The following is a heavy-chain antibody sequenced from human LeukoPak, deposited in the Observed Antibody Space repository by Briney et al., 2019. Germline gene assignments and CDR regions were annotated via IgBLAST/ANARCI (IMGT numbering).Heavy chain of an antibody. J-gene: IGHJ4*02. Sequence: KASETLSLTCTVSGGSISSTAYYWGWIRQPPGKVLEWIGSMYYSGNTYYNPSLKSRVTMSVDTPKNQFSLKLTSVTAADTAMFYCARQVSYSTSLLGYYFDYWGQGILVTVSS. D-gene: IGHD2-2*01. CDR2: MYYSGNT. CDR1: GGSISSTAYY. CDR3: ARQVSYSTSLLGYYFDY. V-gene: IGHV4-39*01.